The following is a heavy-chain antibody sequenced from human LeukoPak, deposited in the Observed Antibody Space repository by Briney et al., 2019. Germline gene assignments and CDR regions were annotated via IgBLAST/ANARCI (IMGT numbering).Heavy chain of an antibody. CDR2: IYSGGGA. CDR3: ARGNIKFDY. J-gene: IGHJ4*02. Sequence: GGSLRLSCAASGFTVSSNYMSWVRQAPGKGLECVSVIYSGGGAYYADSVKGRFTISRDNAKNSLFLQMNSLRAEDTAVYFCARGNIKFDYWGRGPLVTVSS. CDR1: GFTVSSNY. V-gene: IGHV3-53*01.